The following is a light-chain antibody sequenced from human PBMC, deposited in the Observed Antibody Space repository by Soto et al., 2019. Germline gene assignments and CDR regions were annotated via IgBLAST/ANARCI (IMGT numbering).Light chain of an antibody. J-gene: IGKJ4*01. Sequence: AIRMTQSPSSLSASTGDRVPITCRSGQGISSYLAWYQQKPGKAPKLLIYAASTLQSGVPSRFSGSGSGTDFTLTISCLQSEDFATYYCQQYYSYPLTFGGGTKVDIK. CDR3: QQYYSYPLT. CDR2: AAS. V-gene: IGKV1-8*01. CDR1: QGISSY.